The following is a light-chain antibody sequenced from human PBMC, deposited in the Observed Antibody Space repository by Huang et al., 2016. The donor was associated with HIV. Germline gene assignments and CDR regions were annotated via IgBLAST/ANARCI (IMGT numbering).Light chain of an antibody. CDR3: QQLNSYPLT. Sequence: IQLTQSPSSLSASIGDRVTVTCRASQGSSSYLAWYQQKPGKAPSLLIYPSFTLQSGVPSRFSGSGSGTDFTLTISSVQPEDSATYYCQQLNSYPLTFGGGTKVEIK. J-gene: IGKJ4*01. V-gene: IGKV1-9*01. CDR1: QGSSSY. CDR2: PSF.